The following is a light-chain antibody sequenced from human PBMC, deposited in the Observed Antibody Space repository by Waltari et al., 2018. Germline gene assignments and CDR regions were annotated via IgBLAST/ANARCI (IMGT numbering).Light chain of an antibody. Sequence: QSALTQPASVSGSPGQSITISCTGSRSDVGGYKSVSWYQQHPGKAPKLIIFDVSGRPFGVSTRFSGSKSGNTASLTISGLQPDDEADYHCISYTSSRHYVFGSGTKVIVL. J-gene: IGLJ1*01. CDR2: DVS. CDR1: RSDVGGYKS. CDR3: ISYTSSRHYV. V-gene: IGLV2-14*03.